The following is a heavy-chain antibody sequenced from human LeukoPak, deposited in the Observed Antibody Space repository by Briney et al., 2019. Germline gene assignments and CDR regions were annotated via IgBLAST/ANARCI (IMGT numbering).Heavy chain of an antibody. CDR1: GLTFSNYA. D-gene: IGHD1-7*01. CDR3: SKGETDTGTLTHVY. V-gene: IGHV3-23*01. CDR2: ISGSGTTT. J-gene: IGHJ4*02. Sequence: GGSLRLSCAASGLTFSNYAMSWVRQAPGKGLEWVSAISGSGTTTHYADSVKGRFTVSRDNSKNTVFLQMHSLGAEDTAVYYCSKGETDTGTLTHVYWGQRTLVTASS.